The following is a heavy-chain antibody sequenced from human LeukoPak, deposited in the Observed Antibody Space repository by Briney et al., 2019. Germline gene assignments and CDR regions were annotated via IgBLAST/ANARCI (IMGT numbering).Heavy chain of an antibody. D-gene: IGHD2-15*01. CDR2: IYHSGST. V-gene: IGHV4-4*02. Sequence: PSETLSLTCAVSGGSISSNNCWSWVRQPPGKGLEWIGEIYHSGSTNYNPSLKSRVTISVDKSKNQFSLKLSSVTAADTAVYYCARLPTAGYCSGGSCTGSLDYWGQGTLVTVSS. J-gene: IGHJ4*02. CDR3: ARLPTAGYCSGGSCTGSLDY. CDR1: GGSISSNNC.